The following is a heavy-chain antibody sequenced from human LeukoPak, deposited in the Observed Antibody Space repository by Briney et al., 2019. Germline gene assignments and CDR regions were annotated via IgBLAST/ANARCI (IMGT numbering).Heavy chain of an antibody. Sequence: ASVKVSCKASGYTFTGYYMHWVRQAPEQGLEWMGWINPNSGGTNYAQKFQGWVTMTRDTSISTAYMELSRLRSDDTAVYYCASSTSRYCSSTSCLGAFDIWGQGTMVTVSS. CDR3: ASSTSRYCSSTSCLGAFDI. J-gene: IGHJ3*02. CDR2: INPNSGGT. CDR1: GYTFTGYY. V-gene: IGHV1-2*04. D-gene: IGHD2-2*01.